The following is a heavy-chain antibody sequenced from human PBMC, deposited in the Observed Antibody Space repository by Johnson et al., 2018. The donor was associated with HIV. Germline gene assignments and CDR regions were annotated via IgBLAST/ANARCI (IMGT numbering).Heavy chain of an antibody. CDR1: GFTFSSYA. V-gene: IGHV3-30-3*01. D-gene: IGHD3-9*01. CDR3: ASVYYNILTGYYYDALDM. CDR2: ISYDGSNK. J-gene: IGHJ3*02. Sequence: QVQLVESGGGVVQPGRSLRLSCAASGFTFSSYAMHWVRQAPGKGLEWVAHISYDGSNKYYAASVKARFTISRDNSKNTLYLQMNSLRAEDTAVYYCASVYYNILTGYYYDALDMWGQGTMVTVSS.